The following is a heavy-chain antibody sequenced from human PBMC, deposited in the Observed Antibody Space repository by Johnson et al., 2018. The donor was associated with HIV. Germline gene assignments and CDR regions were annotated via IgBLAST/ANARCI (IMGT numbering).Heavy chain of an antibody. Sequence: QVQLVESGGGVVQPGRSLRLSCAASGFTFSSYGMHWVRQAPGKGLEWVAVIWYDGSNKYYADSVKGRFTISRDNSKSTLYVQMNRLTVDDTAVYYCAKPPSMGADGFDIWGQGTLVTVSS. J-gene: IGHJ3*02. D-gene: IGHD3-16*01. CDR2: IWYDGSNK. CDR3: AKPPSMGADGFDI. CDR1: GFTFSSYG. V-gene: IGHV3-33*06.